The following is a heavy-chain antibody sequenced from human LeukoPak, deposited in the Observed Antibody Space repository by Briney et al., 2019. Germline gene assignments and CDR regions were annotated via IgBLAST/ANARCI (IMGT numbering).Heavy chain of an antibody. Sequence: ASVKVSCKASGYTFTSYGISWVRQAPGQGLEWMGWISAYNGNTNYAQKLQGRVTMTTDTSTSTAYMELRSLRSDDTAVYYCARVGDIVVVVAADRFDYWGQGTLVTVSS. CDR3: ARVGDIVVVVAADRFDY. J-gene: IGHJ4*02. V-gene: IGHV1-18*01. D-gene: IGHD2-15*01. CDR2: ISAYNGNT. CDR1: GYTFTSYG.